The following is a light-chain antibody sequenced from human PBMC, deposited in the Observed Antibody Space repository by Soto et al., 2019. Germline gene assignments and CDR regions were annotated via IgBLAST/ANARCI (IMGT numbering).Light chain of an antibody. Sequence: DIQMTQSPSTLSASVGDRVTITCRASQSITIWLAWYQQKPGKAPKLLIFDASSLESGVPSRFSGSGSGTEFTLTISSLQPDDFATYYCQHYNSDSWTFGQGTKVEIK. CDR2: DAS. CDR1: QSITIW. J-gene: IGKJ1*01. CDR3: QHYNSDSWT. V-gene: IGKV1-5*01.